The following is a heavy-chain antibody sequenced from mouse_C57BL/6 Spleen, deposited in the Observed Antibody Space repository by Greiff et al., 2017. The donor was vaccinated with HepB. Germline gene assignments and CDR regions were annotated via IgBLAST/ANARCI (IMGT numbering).Heavy chain of an antibody. CDR3: ARLECTTVVATGYYAMDY. CDR2: INPSNGGT. Sequence: QVQLQHPGTELVKPGASVKLSCKASGYTFTSYWMHWVKQRPGQGLEWIGNINPSNGGTNYNEKFKSKATLTVDKSSSTAYMQLSSLTSEDSAVYYCARLECTTVVATGYYAMDYWGQGTSVTVSS. V-gene: IGHV1-53*01. D-gene: IGHD1-1*01. CDR1: GYTFTSYW. J-gene: IGHJ4*01.